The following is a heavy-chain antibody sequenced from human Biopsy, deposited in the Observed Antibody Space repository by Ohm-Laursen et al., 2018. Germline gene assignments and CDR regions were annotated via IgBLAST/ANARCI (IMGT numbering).Heavy chain of an antibody. CDR3: ARDYDTSGYYYVS. CDR2: IFYRGST. CDR1: GGSISNNNYY. D-gene: IGHD3-22*01. V-gene: IGHV4-39*01. Sequence: SDTLSLTCTVSGGSISNNNYYWGWIRQPPGKGLEWIGSIFYRGSTHYKPSLKSRVNMSVDTSKNQFSLKVNSVTAADTAVYYCARDYDTSGYYYVSWGQGTLVTVSS. J-gene: IGHJ5*02.